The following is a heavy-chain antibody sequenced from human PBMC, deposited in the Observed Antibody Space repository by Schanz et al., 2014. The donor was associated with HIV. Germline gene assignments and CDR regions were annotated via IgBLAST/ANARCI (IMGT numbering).Heavy chain of an antibody. J-gene: IGHJ3*01. D-gene: IGHD3-10*01. CDR2: INTYNGNT. CDR1: GYTFIDYG. V-gene: IGHV1-18*01. Sequence: QDHLLQSGPEVKKPGASVKVSCKASGYTFIDYGISWVRQAPGQGLEWMGWINTYNGNTNYAQKFQGRVTMTTDTSTTTAYMNLRSLRSDDTAVYYCARHNYRLNFDVWGQGTMVTVSS. CDR3: ARHNYRLNFDV.